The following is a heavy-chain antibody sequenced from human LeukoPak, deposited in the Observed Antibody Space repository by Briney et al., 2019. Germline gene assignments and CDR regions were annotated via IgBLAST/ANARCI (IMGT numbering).Heavy chain of an antibody. CDR3: ARARLGRSAFDI. V-gene: IGHV1-18*01. D-gene: IGHD6-19*01. Sequence: ASVKVSCKASGYTFTSYGISWVRQAPGQGLEWMGWISAYNGNTNYARKLQGRVTMTTDTSTSTAYMELRSLRSDDTAVYYCARARLGRSAFDIWGQGTMVTVSS. J-gene: IGHJ3*02. CDR2: ISAYNGNT. CDR1: GYTFTSYG.